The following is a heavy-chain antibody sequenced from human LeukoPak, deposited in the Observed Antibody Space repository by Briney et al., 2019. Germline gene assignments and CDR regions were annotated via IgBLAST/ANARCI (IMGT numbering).Heavy chain of an antibody. CDR3: ASGYSSGWSY. D-gene: IGHD6-19*01. Sequence: ASVKVSCKASGYAFTGYYIHWVRQAPGQGLEWVGWLNPNSGGTNYAQKFQGRVTMTRDTSISTAYMELSTLRSDDTAVYYCASGYSSGWSYWGQGTLVTVSS. V-gene: IGHV1-2*02. CDR1: GYAFTGYY. J-gene: IGHJ4*02. CDR2: LNPNSGGT.